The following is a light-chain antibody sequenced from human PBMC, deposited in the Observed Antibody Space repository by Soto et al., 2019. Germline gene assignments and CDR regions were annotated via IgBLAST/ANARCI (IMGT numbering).Light chain of an antibody. CDR1: KLGSES. Sequence: SYELTQPPSVSGAPGQTARITCGGSKLGSESGHWYRQKPGQAPVLVVYDDSDRPSGIPERFSGSNSGHTATLTINRVEAGDEADYYCQVWDSSDNPVVFGGGTKLTVL. CDR3: QVWDSSDNPVV. J-gene: IGLJ2*01. CDR2: DDS. V-gene: IGLV3-21*02.